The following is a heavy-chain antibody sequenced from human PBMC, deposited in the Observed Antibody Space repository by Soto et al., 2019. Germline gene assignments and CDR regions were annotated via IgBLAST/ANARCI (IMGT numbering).Heavy chain of an antibody. CDR1: GGSITSYY. CDR3: ARLGGATRPLSAFDV. D-gene: IGHD6-6*01. V-gene: IGHV4-59*01. CDR2: IFYGGST. Sequence: SETLSLTCSVSGGSITSYYWSWIRHPPGKGLEWVGYIFYGGSTNYKSSLKSRATISGDTSKNQFSLKLTSVTDADTAVYYCARLGGATRPLSAFDVWGQGTMVTVSS. J-gene: IGHJ3*01.